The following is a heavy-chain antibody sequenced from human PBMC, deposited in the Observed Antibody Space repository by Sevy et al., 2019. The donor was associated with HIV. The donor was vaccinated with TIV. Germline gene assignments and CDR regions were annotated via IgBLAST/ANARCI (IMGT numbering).Heavy chain of an antibody. J-gene: IGHJ4*02. Sequence: GGSLRLSCAASGFTFSSYSMNWVRQAPGKGLEWVSSISSSSSYIYYADSVKGRFTISRDNAKNSLYLQTNSLRAEDTAVYYCARGLERYCSGGSCYFRPYFDYWGQGTLVTVSS. CDR3: ARGLERYCSGGSCYFRPYFDY. CDR1: GFTFSSYS. D-gene: IGHD2-15*01. V-gene: IGHV3-21*01. CDR2: ISSSSSYI.